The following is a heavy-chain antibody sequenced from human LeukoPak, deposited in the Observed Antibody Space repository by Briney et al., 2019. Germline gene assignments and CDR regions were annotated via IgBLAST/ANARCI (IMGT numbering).Heavy chain of an antibody. Sequence: GGSLQISCQGSGSIFTSYWIGWGRQLPGKGREWMGIIYPGESDTRYSPSFQGQVTISADKSISTAYLQWSSLKASDTAMYYCARAPAAADNWFDPWGQGTLVTVSS. J-gene: IGHJ5*02. V-gene: IGHV5-51*01. CDR1: GSIFTSYW. CDR2: IYPGESDT. CDR3: ARAPAAADNWFDP. D-gene: IGHD6-13*01.